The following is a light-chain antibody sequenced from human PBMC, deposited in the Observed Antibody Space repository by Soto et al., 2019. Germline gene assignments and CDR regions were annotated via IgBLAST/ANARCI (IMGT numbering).Light chain of an antibody. CDR3: SFADAKNVV. J-gene: IGLJ2*01. CDR2: AVN. CDR1: SSNF. Sequence: QSALTQPPSASGSPGQSVTISCTGTSSNFISWYQQHPGKAPKLMIFAVNKRPSGVPDRFSGSKSGNTASLTVSGLQAEDEADYSCSFADAKNVVFGGGTQLTVL. V-gene: IGLV2-8*01.